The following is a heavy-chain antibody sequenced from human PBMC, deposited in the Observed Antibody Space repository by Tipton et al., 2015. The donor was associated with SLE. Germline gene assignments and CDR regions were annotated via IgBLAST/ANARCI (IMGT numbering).Heavy chain of an antibody. CDR2: IYYSGGT. J-gene: IGHJ5*02. D-gene: IGHD3-9*01. Sequence: LRLSCTVSGGSISSYHWSWIRQSPGKGLEWIGYIYYSGGTNYNPTLKSRVTLSIDASRKQFSLKLTSVTAADTAIYYCARLLGTTLTTGDWFDPWGQGILVTVST. CDR1: GGSISSYH. V-gene: IGHV4-59*08. CDR3: ARLLGTTLTTGDWFDP.